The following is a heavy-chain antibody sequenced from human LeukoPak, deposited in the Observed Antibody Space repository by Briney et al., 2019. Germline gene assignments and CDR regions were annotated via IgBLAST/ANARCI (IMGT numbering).Heavy chain of an antibody. Sequence: PSETLSLTCTVSGGSISSSSYYWGWIRQPPGKGLEWIGSIYYSGSTYYNPSLKSRVTISVDTSKNQFSLKLSSVTAADTAAYYCARRASYGPFDYWGQGTLVTVSS. CDR2: IYYSGST. J-gene: IGHJ4*02. CDR1: GGSISSSSYY. V-gene: IGHV4-39*07. D-gene: IGHD5-18*01. CDR3: ARRASYGPFDY.